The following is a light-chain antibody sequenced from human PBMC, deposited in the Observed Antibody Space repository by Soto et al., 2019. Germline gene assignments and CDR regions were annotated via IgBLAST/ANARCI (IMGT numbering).Light chain of an antibody. CDR1: QTISNY. J-gene: IGKJ2*03. CDR3: QQSYSNPPG. V-gene: IGKV1-39*01. CDR2: AAS. Sequence: DIQMTQSPSSLSASVGDRVTITCRASQTISNYLNWYQQKPGKAPKLLIYAASSLQSGVTSRFSGSGSGTDFTLTISSLQPEDFATYYCQQSYSNPPGFGQGTKLEIK.